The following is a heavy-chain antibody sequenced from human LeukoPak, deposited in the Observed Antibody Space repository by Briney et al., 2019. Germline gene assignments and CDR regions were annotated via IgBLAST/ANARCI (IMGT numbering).Heavy chain of an antibody. CDR2: INPSGGST. CDR1: GYTFTSYY. Sequence: APVKVSCKASGYTFTSYYMHWVRQAPGQGLEWMGIINPSGGSTSYAQKFQGRVTMTRDTSTSTVYMELSSLRSEDTAVYYCATPVVPAASVFPKPTYYYYYGMDVWGQGTTVTVSS. V-gene: IGHV1-46*01. CDR3: ATPVVPAASVFPKPTYYYYYGMDV. J-gene: IGHJ6*02. D-gene: IGHD2-2*01.